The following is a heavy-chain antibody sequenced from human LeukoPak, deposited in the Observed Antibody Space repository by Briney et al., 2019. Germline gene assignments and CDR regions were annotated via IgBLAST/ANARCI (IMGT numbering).Heavy chain of an antibody. V-gene: IGHV3-23*01. CDR2: ISGSAVGT. CDR3: TKDPLDY. CDR1: GFTLSSYM. J-gene: IGHJ4*02. Sequence: GRSLRLSCVASGFTLSSYMMSWVRQAPGKGLEWVSGISGSAVGTFYSDSVRGRFTISRDSPKNTLCLQMNSLGVEDTAVYYCTKDPLDYWGQGTLVTVSS.